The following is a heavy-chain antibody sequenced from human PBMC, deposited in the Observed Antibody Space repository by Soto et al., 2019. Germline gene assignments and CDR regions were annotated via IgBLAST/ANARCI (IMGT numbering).Heavy chain of an antibody. D-gene: IGHD2-15*01. Sequence: SVKVSCTASGGTFSSYAISWVRQAPGQGLEWMGGIIPIFGTANYAQKFQGRVTITADESTSTAYMELSSLRSEDTAVYYCARDDPDCSGGSCYLNWFDPWGQGTLVTVSS. J-gene: IGHJ5*02. CDR1: GGTFSSYA. CDR3: ARDDPDCSGGSCYLNWFDP. V-gene: IGHV1-69*13. CDR2: IIPIFGTA.